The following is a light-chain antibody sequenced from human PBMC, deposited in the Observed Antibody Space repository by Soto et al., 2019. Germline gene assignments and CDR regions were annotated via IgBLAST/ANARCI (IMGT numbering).Light chain of an antibody. V-gene: IGKV1-5*01. CDR1: QSISSW. CDR2: DAS. CDR3: QQYSSTAT. J-gene: IGKJ4*01. Sequence: DIPRTQSPSTLSASVGDRVNITCRASQSISSWLAWYQQKPGKAPNLLIYDASSLESGVPSRFSGSGSGTEFTLTIRSLKPEDFATYYCQQYSSTATVGGGTKGEIK.